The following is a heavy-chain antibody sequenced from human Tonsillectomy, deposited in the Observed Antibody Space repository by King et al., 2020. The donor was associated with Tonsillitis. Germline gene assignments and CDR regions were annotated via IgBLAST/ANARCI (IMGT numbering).Heavy chain of an antibody. D-gene: IGHD3-22*01. CDR1: GYTSTSYD. Sequence: VQLVESGAEVKKPGASVKVSCKASGYTSTSYDINWVRQATGQGLEWMGWMNPNSGNTGYAQKFQGRVTMTRNTSISTAYMELSSLRSEDTAVYYCARVSDSSGYYYFDYWGQGTLVTVSS. CDR3: ARVSDSSGYYYFDY. CDR2: MNPNSGNT. J-gene: IGHJ4*02. V-gene: IGHV1-8*01.